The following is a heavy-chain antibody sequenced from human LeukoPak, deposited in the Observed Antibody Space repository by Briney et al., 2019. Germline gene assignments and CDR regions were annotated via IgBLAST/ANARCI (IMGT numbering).Heavy chain of an antibody. D-gene: IGHD6-13*01. CDR2: INHSGST. CDR1: GGSFSGYY. CDR3: ARLRQHLAPIDY. J-gene: IGHJ4*02. Sequence: PSETLSLTCAVYGGSFSGYYWSWIRQPPGKGLEWIGEINHSGSTYYNPSLKSRVTISVDTSKNQFSLKLTSVTAADTAVYYCARLRQHLAPIDYWGQGTLVTVSS. V-gene: IGHV4-34*01.